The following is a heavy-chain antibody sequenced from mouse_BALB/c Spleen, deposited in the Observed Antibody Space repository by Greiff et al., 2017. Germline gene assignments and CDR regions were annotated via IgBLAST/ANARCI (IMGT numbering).Heavy chain of an antibody. CDR1: GYTFSSYW. V-gene: IGHV1-9*01. J-gene: IGHJ3*01. CDR3: SRYDDYAAWFAY. D-gene: IGHD2-3*01. CDR2: ILPGSGST. Sequence: QVQLQQSGAELMKPGASVKISCKATGYTFSSYWIEWVKQRPGHGLEWIGEILPGSGSTNYNEKFKGKATFTADTSSNTAYMQLSSLTSEDSAVYYWSRYDDYAAWFAYWGQGTLGTGSA.